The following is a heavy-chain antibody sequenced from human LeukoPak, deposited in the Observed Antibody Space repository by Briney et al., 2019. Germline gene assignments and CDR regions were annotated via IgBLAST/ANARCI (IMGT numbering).Heavy chain of an antibody. CDR2: VNNDGRST. Sequence: PSGSLTLSCAASGFTFSSYWMHWVRQAPGKGLVWVSHVNNDGRSTTYPLSVKARHTISRDNAKNTLYLQMNSLRAEDTAVYYCTRVDGIGSGYWFDYWGRGTLDPVFS. D-gene: IGHD3-22*01. CDR1: GFTFSSYW. CDR3: TRVDGIGSGYWFDY. V-gene: IGHV3-74*01. J-gene: IGHJ4*02.